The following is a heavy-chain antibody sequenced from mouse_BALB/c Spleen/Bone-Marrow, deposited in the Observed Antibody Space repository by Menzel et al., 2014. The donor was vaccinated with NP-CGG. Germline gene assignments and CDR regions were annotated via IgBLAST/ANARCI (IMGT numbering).Heavy chain of an antibody. Sequence: QLQQSGAELVKPGASVNLSCKASGYTFTSYWVYWVKRRPGQGLEWIGEINPSNGRANYNEKFKNKATLTVDKSTSTAYMQVSSLTSGDSAVYYCARRDFRSWFAYWGQGALVTVSA. CDR1: GYTFTSYW. D-gene: IGHD2-14*01. CDR2: INPSNGRA. V-gene: IGHV1S81*02. CDR3: ARRDFRSWFAY. J-gene: IGHJ3*01.